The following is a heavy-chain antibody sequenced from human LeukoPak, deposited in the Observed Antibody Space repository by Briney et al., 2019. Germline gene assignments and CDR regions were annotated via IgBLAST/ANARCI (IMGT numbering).Heavy chain of an antibody. J-gene: IGHJ4*02. V-gene: IGHV4-39*01. Sequence: SETLSLTCTVSGGSISSSSYYWGWIRQPPGKGLELIGSFYYGGSNYYNPSLKSRVTISVDTSKSQLSLKLTSVTAADTAVYYCARTMLIVGATTFDYWGQGTLVTISS. D-gene: IGHD1-26*01. CDR1: GGSISSSSYY. CDR2: FYYGGSN. CDR3: ARTMLIVGATTFDY.